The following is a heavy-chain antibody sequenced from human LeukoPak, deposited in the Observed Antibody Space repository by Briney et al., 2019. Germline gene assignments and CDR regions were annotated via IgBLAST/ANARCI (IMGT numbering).Heavy chain of an antibody. Sequence: SETLSLTRTVSGGSISSGDYYWSWIRQPPGKGLEWIGYIYYSGSTYYNPSLKSRVTISVDTSKNQFSLKLSSVTAADTAVYYCARVRLRFLEWPNWFDPWGQGTLVTVSS. CDR3: ARVRLRFLEWPNWFDP. CDR2: IYYSGST. D-gene: IGHD3-3*01. J-gene: IGHJ5*02. V-gene: IGHV4-30-4*01. CDR1: GGSISSGDYY.